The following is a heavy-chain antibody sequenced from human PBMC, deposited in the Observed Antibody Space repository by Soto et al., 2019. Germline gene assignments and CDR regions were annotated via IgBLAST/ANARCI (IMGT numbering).Heavy chain of an antibody. V-gene: IGHV4-61*01. D-gene: IGHD6-19*01. Sequence: PSETLSLTCTVSVGSVSSGSYYWSWIRQPPGKGLEWIGYIYYSGSTNYNPSLKSRVTISVDTSKNQFSLKLSSVTAADTAVYYCAREHIAVAGNGGWYYYYGMDVWGQGTTVTVSS. CDR3: AREHIAVAGNGGWYYYYGMDV. CDR1: VGSVSSGSYY. CDR2: IYYSGST. J-gene: IGHJ6*02.